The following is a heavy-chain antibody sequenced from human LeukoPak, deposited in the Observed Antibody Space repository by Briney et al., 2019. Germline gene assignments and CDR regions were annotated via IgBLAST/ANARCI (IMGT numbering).Heavy chain of an antibody. J-gene: IGHJ6*03. CDR3: AGGGYSYYYMDV. CDR1: GYSISSGYY. CDR2: IYHSGST. Sequence: SETLSLTCTVSGYSISSGYYWGWFRQPPGKGLEWIGTIYHSGSTYYNPSLKSRITISVDTSKNQFSLKLSSVTAADTAVYYCAGGGYSYYYMDVWGKGTTVTISS. D-gene: IGHD5-18*01. V-gene: IGHV4-38-2*02.